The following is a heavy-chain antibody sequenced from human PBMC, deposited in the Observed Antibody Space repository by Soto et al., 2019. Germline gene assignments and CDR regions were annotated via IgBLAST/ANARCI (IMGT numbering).Heavy chain of an antibody. D-gene: IGHD2-2*01. V-gene: IGHV1-2*02. CDR3: ARERYQVISDGMDV. J-gene: IGHJ6*02. Sequence: QVQLVQSGADVKTPLSSVRVSCKASGYTFTGYYVHWVREAPGQELEWMGWINPETGGTSYAQKFQGRVTLSRDTSIKTAYLELRSLRFDDAAVYFCARERYQVISDGMDVWGQGTTVTVSS. CDR1: GYTFTGYY. CDR2: INPETGGT.